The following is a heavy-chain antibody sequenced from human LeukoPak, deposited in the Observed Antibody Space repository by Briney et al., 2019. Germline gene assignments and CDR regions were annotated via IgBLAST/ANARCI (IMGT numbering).Heavy chain of an antibody. V-gene: IGHV4-38-2*02. Sequence: PSETLSLTCTVSGYSISSGYYWGWIRQPPGKGLEWIGSIYHSGSTYYNPSLKSRVTISVDTSKNQFSLKLNSVTVADTAVYYCARISGYHYYMDVWGKGTTVTISS. CDR1: GYSISSGYY. D-gene: IGHD3-9*01. CDR2: IYHSGST. J-gene: IGHJ6*03. CDR3: ARISGYHYYMDV.